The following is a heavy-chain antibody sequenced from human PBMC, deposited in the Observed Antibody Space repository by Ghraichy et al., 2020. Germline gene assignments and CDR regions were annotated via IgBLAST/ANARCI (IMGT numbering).Heavy chain of an antibody. D-gene: IGHD3-16*01. Sequence: GGSLRLSCAASGFTVSSNYMSWVRQAPGKGLEWVSVIYSGGSTYYADSVKGRFTISRDNSKNTLYLQMNSLRAEDTAVYYCARVNTAFYDYVWGSYCDWGQRTLVTVSS. V-gene: IGHV3-53*01. CDR3: ARVNTAFYDYVWGSYCD. J-gene: IGHJ4*02. CDR1: GFTVSSNY. CDR2: IYSGGST.